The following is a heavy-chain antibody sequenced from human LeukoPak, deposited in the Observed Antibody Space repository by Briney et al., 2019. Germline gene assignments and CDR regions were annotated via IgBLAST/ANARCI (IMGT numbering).Heavy chain of an antibody. CDR3: ATSDIVVVPAASPEDAFDI. CDR1: GGTFSSYA. Sequence: ASVKVSCMASGGTFSSYAISWVRPAPGQGREWMGGIIPIFGTANYAQKFQGRVTITADKSTSTAYMELSSLRSEDTAVYYCATSDIVVVPAASPEDAFDIWGQGTMVTVSS. V-gene: IGHV1-69*06. D-gene: IGHD2-2*01. J-gene: IGHJ3*02. CDR2: IIPIFGTA.